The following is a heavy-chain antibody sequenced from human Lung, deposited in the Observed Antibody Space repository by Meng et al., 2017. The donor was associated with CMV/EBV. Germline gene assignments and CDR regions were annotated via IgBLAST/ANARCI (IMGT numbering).Heavy chain of an antibody. CDR1: GFPVNTEENF. J-gene: IGHJ6*02. V-gene: IGHV4-30-4*08. Sequence: SETLSLXCNVSGFPVNTEENFWTWIRQSPGKGLEWIVLITYSGTAYYNSALKSRVTISSDTYTNQFSLNLKSMTAADTAVYYCARDRQLWALGRFYGLDVWGRGXPVTVSS. CDR2: ITYSGTA. D-gene: IGHD1-1*01. CDR3: ARDRQLWALGRFYGLDV.